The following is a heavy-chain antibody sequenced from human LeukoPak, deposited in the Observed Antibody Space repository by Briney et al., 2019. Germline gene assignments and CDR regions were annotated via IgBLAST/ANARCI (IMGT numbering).Heavy chain of an antibody. D-gene: IGHD3-22*01. J-gene: IGHJ4*02. V-gene: IGHV1-2*02. CDR1: GYTFTGYY. Sequence: ASVKVSCKASGYTFTGYYMHWVRQAPGQGLEWMGWINPNSGGTNYAQKFQGRVTMTRDTSISTAYMELSRLRSGGTAVYYCASWVKWNYYDSSGYLDYWGQGTLVTVSS. CDR3: ASWVKWNYYDSSGYLDY. CDR2: INPNSGGT.